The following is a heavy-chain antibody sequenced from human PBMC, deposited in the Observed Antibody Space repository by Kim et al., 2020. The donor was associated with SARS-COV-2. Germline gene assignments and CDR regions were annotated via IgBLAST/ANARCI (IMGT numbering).Heavy chain of an antibody. D-gene: IGHD3-16*02. CDR2: IYHSGST. J-gene: IGHJ3*02. Sequence: SETLSLTCAVSGGSISSSNWWSWVRQPPGKGLEWIGEIYHSGSTNYNPSLKSRVTISVDKSKNQFSLKLSSVTAADTAVYYCARDGGLRDYVWGSDRKHRGSYAFDIWGQGTMVTVSS. CDR3: ARDGGLRDYVWGSDRKHRGSYAFDI. V-gene: IGHV4-4*02. CDR1: GGSISSSNW.